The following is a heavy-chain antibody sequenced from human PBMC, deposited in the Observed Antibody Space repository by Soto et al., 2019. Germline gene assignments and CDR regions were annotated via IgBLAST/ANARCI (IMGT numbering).Heavy chain of an antibody. CDR3: TKGPIFGVVTHYFDS. CDR2: IQSGGRT. V-gene: IGHV3-53*01. J-gene: IGHJ4*02. Sequence: GGSLRLSCAASGFTVSSKYMSWVRQAPGKGLEWVSVIQSGGRTYYADSVKGRFTISRDNSKNTLYLQMNSLRAQDTAVYFCTKGPIFGVVTHYFDSWGQGTLVTVSS. CDR1: GFTVSSKY. D-gene: IGHD3-3*01.